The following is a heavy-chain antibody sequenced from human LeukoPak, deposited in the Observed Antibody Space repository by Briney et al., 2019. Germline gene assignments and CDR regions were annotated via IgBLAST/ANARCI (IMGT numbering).Heavy chain of an antibody. CDR1: AGSFSGYY. D-gene: IGHD3-22*01. CDR3: ARAPFRYYYDSSGYYRYFDY. V-gene: IGHV4-34*01. Sequence: PSETLSLTCAVYAGSFSGYYWSWIRQPPGKGLEWIGEINHSGSTNYNPSLKSRVTISVDTSKNQFSLKLSSVTAADTAVYYCARAPFRYYYDSSGYYRYFDYWGQGTLVAVSS. CDR2: INHSGST. J-gene: IGHJ4*02.